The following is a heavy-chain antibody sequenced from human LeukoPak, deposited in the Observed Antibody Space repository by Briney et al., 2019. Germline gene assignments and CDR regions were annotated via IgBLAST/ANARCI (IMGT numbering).Heavy chain of an antibody. CDR3: ASSREYDFWSGGTYNWFDP. D-gene: IGHD3-3*01. J-gene: IGHJ5*02. CDR2: VDPEDGET. CDR1: GYTFTDYY. V-gene: IGHV1-69-2*01. Sequence: ATVKISCKVSGYTFTDYYMHWVQQAPGKGLEWMGLVDPEDGETIYAEKFQGRVTITADTSTDTAYMELSSLRSEDTDVYYCASSREYDFWSGGTYNWFDPWGQGTLVTVSS.